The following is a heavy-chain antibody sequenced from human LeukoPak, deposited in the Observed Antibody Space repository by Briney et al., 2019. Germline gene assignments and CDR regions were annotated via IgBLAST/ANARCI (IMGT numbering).Heavy chain of an antibody. D-gene: IGHD3-22*01. J-gene: IGHJ4*02. CDR3: ARDAIKRRDSSGLGY. V-gene: IGHV1-2*02. CDR2: INPNSGGT. Sequence: GASVKVSCKASGYTFTGYYMHWVRQAPGQGLEWMGWINPNSGGTNYAQKFQGRVTMTRDTSISTAYMELSRLRSDDTAVYYCARDAIKRRDSSGLGYWGQGTLVTVSS. CDR1: GYTFTGYY.